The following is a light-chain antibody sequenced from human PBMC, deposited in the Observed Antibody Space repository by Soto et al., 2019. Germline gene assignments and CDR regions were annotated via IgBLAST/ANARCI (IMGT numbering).Light chain of an antibody. CDR1: SSDIGAYNY. V-gene: IGLV2-8*01. CDR3: TSYVGSDIWV. Sequence: QSVLTQPPSASGSLGQSVTISCTGTSSDIGAYNYVSWYQQYPGKAPKLMIYEVSKRPSGVPDRFSGSKSGNTASLTVSGLQAEDEADYYCTSYVGSDIWVFGGGTKLTVL. J-gene: IGLJ3*02. CDR2: EVS.